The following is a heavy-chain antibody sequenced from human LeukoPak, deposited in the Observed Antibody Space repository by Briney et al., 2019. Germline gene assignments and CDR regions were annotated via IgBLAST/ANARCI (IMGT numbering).Heavy chain of an antibody. J-gene: IGHJ3*02. Sequence: ASVKVSCKASGYTFTGYYMHWVRQAPGQGLEWMGWINPNSGGTNYAQKFQGRVTMTRDTSISTAYMELSRLRSDDTAVYYCARVSYYDSSGYYSPSYAFDIWGQGTMVTVSS. CDR3: ARVSYYDSSGYYSPSYAFDI. CDR1: GYTFTGYY. V-gene: IGHV1-2*02. D-gene: IGHD3-22*01. CDR2: INPNSGGT.